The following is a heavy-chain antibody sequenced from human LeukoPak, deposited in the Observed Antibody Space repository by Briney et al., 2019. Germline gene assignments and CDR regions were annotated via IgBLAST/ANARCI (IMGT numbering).Heavy chain of an antibody. CDR3: ARDPRDNWNNLYYFDY. CDR2: ISSSGGTI. D-gene: IGHD1/OR15-1a*01. CDR1: GFTFSDYY. V-gene: IGHV3-11*04. J-gene: IGHJ4*02. Sequence: GGSLRLSCAASGFTFSDYYMTWIRQAPGKGLEWISYISSSGGTIYYADSMKGRFTISRDNAKNSLYLQMNSLRAEDTAVYYCARDPRDNWNNLYYFDYWGQGTLVTVSS.